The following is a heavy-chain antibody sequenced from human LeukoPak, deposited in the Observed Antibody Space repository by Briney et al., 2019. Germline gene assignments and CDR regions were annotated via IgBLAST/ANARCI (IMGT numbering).Heavy chain of an antibody. J-gene: IGHJ4*02. CDR3: ARAFTMTGGLDY. CDR1: GGSVADYY. Sequence: SETLSLTCTVSGGSVADYYWSWIRQSPGKGLEWIGYIYYTGTSYNPSLKSRVTMSVDTSKNQFSLKVNSVTAADTAVYYCARAFTMTGGLDYWGQGALVTVSS. V-gene: IGHV4-59*02. D-gene: IGHD3-22*01. CDR2: IYYTGT.